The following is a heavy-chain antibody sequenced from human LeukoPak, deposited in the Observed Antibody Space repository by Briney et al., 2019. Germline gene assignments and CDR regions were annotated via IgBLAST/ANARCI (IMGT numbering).Heavy chain of an antibody. CDR1: GFTFSTYD. J-gene: IGHJ4*02. D-gene: IGHD3-10*01. Sequence: GRSLRLSCAASGFTFSTYDMHWVRQAPGKGLEWITTISSDGGNIYYADSVKGRLTISRDNSKDTLYLQMNSLRVEDTAVYYCAKVAKYYYGSETYYFFEHWGQGTPVTASS. CDR2: ISSDGGNI. V-gene: IGHV3-30*18. CDR3: AKVAKYYYGSETYYFFEH.